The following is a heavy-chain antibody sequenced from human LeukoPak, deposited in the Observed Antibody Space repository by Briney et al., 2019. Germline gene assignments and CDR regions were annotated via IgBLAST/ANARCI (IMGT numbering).Heavy chain of an antibody. D-gene: IGHD2-2*01. CDR2: ISSSSSYI. CDR3: ARVVPAAEGLS. Sequence: GGSLRLSCAASGFTFSSYSMNWVRQAPGKGLEWVSSISSSSSYIYYADSEKGRFTISRDNAKNSLYLQMNSLRAEDTAVYYCARVVPAAEGLSWGQGTLVTVSS. CDR1: GFTFSSYS. V-gene: IGHV3-21*01. J-gene: IGHJ4*02.